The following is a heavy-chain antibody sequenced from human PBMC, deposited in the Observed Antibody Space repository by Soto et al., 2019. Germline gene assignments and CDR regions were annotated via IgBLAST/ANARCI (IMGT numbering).Heavy chain of an antibody. J-gene: IGHJ6*02. V-gene: IGHV1-18*01. D-gene: IGHD3-10*01. CDR1: GYTFTSYG. CDR3: ARDGTMVRGRFGMDV. Sequence: QVQLVQSGAEVKKPGASVKVSCKASGYTFTSYGISWVRQAPGQGLEWMGWISAYNGKTNSVQKLPGRVTMTTDTSTSTANMERRSLRSDDTAVYDCARDGTMVRGRFGMDVWGQGTTVTVSS. CDR2: ISAYNGKT.